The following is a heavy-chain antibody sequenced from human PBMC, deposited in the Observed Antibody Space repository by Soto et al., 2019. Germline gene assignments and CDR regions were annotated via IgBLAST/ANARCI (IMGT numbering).Heavy chain of an antibody. V-gene: IGHV1-69*06. J-gene: IGHJ5*02. CDR3: ARPAAVSVTSLWFDP. Sequence: QGQLVQSGAEVKKPGSSVRVSCKASKGTFNRDAITWVRQVPGQGLEWMGGINPRFGTADYAQQFQGRVTITPDNSTGTAYMELRSLRSEDTAVYYCARPAAVSVTSLWFDPWGQGTLVTVSS. D-gene: IGHD6-19*01. CDR1: KGTFNRDA. CDR2: INPRFGTA.